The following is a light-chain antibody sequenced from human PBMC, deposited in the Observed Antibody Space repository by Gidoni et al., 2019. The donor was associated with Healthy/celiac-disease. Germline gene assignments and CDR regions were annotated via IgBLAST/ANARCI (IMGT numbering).Light chain of an antibody. CDR1: QSISNY. Sequence: IQMTQSPSSLSASVGDRVTITCRASQSISNYLNWYQQKPGKAPKLLIYAASSLQSGVPSRFSGSGSGTDFTLTISSLQPEDFATYYCQQSYSTPITFGPGTKVDIK. CDR3: QQSYSTPIT. V-gene: IGKV1-39*01. CDR2: AAS. J-gene: IGKJ3*01.